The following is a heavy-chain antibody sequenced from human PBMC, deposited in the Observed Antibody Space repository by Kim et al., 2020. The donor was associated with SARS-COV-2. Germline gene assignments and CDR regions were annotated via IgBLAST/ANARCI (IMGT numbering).Heavy chain of an antibody. J-gene: IGHJ4*02. CDR1: GFTFTTYA. D-gene: IGHD6-19*01. Sequence: GGSLRLSCAASGFTFTTYAMSWVRQAPGKGLEWVSAISASGGSTYYADSVKGRFTISRDDSKNTLYLQMNSLRVEDTAVYYCAKRGLVRNRAVTGYFDCWGQGALVTVSS. CDR2: ISASGGST. CDR3: AKRGLVRNRAVTGYFDC. V-gene: IGHV3-23*01.